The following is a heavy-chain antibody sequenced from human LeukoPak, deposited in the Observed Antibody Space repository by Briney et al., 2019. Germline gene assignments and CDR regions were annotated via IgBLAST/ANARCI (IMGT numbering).Heavy chain of an antibody. CDR2: INPSGGST. D-gene: IGHD3-3*01. J-gene: IGHJ3*02. CDR3: AREDTIFGVVTGNAFDI. Sequence: ASVKVSCKASGYTFTSYYMHWVRQAPGQGLEWMGIINPSGGSTSYAQKFQGRVTMTRGMSTSTVYMELSSLRSEDTAVYYCAREDTIFGVVTGNAFDIWGQGTMVTVSS. CDR1: GYTFTSYY. V-gene: IGHV1-46*01.